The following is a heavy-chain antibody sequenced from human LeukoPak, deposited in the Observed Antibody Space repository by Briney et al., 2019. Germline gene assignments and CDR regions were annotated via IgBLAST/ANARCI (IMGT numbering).Heavy chain of an antibody. J-gene: IGHJ5*02. CDR1: GGTFSSYA. D-gene: IGHD1-14*01. Sequence: SVKVSCRASGGTFSSYAISWVRQAPGQGLEWMGGIIPIFGTANYAQKFQGRVTITADESTSTAYMELSSLRSEDTAVYYCARDEEAAATNRAYNWFDLWGQGTLVTVSS. CDR3: ARDEEAAATNRAYNWFDL. V-gene: IGHV1-69*01. CDR2: IIPIFGTA.